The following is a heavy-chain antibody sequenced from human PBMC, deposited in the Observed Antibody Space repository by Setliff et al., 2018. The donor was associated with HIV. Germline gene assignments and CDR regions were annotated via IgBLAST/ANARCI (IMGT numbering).Heavy chain of an antibody. Sequence: PSETLSLTCTVSGDSINNYYWSWIRQPPGKGLEWIGYIYYRGGTNYNPSLKSRLTISVDAAKNQFSLKLSSVTTADTAVYYCARGTLYYDYVWGTPFPFDYWGQGTLVTVSS. J-gene: IGHJ4*02. V-gene: IGHV4-59*01. CDR3: ARGTLYYDYVWGTPFPFDY. CDR2: IYYRGGT. CDR1: GDSINNYY. D-gene: IGHD3-16*01.